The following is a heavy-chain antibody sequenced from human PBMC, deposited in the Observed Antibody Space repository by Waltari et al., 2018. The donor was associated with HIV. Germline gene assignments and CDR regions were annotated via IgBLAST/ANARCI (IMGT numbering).Heavy chain of an antibody. CDR2: IRGEGDNT. V-gene: IGHV3-23*01. CDR3: AKDLYCGGGSRFSRVSDS. J-gene: IGHJ4*02. CDR1: GFTFSHFA. D-gene: IGHD2-15*01. Sequence: EVQLLESGGGLVQPGGSLRLSCTASGFTFSHFAMHWVRQAPGKVLEWVSLIRGEGDNTHDAESVKGRFTIARDNSNNTVHLQMTSRRAEDTALYYCAKDLYCGGGSRFSRVSDSWGQGTLVTVSP.